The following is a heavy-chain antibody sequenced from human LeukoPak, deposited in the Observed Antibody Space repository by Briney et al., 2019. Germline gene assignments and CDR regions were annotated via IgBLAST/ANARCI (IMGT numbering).Heavy chain of an antibody. CDR3: ARGRRVITGTTISVFDY. CDR2: IYYSGST. V-gene: IGHV4-59*01. J-gene: IGHJ4*02. Sequence: PSETLSLTCTVSGGSISSYYWSWIRQPPGKGLEWIGYIYYSGSTNYNPSLKSRVTISVDTSKNQFSLKLSSVTAADTAVYYCARGRRVITGTTISVFDYWGQGTLVTVSS. D-gene: IGHD1-20*01. CDR1: GGSISSYY.